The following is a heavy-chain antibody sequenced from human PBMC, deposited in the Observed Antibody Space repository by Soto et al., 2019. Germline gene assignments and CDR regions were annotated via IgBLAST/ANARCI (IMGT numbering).Heavy chain of an antibody. J-gene: IGHJ4*02. CDR1: GFTFSSYA. CDR3: AKEVRQWEQSGYYFDY. V-gene: IGHV3-23*01. CDR2: ISGSGGST. D-gene: IGHD1-26*01. Sequence: GGSLRLSCAASGFTFSSYAMSWVRQAPGNGLEWVSAISGSGGSTYYADSVKGRFTISRDNSKNTLYLQMNSLRAEDTAVYYCAKEVRQWEQSGYYFDYWGQGTLVTVSS.